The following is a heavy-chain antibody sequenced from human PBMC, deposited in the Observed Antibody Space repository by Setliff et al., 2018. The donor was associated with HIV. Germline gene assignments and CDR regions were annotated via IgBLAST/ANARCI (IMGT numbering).Heavy chain of an antibody. J-gene: IGHJ6*03. CDR1: GFIFNTFA. D-gene: IGHD1-26*01. CDR3: AKVAGRVYYFYMDV. CDR2: ISSSGSGT. V-gene: IGHV3-23*01. Sequence: EGSLRLSCEASGFIFNTFAMKWVRQAPGKGPEWVAGISSSGSGTYYADSVKGRFTISRDNSNNRVYLQMDSLRAEDTATYYCAKVAGRVYYFYMDVWGKGTTVTVSS.